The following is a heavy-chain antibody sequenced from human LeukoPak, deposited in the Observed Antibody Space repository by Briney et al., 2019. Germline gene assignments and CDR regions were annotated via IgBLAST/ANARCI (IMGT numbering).Heavy chain of an antibody. Sequence: GGSLRLSCAASGFTFSTYWMHWVRQAPGKGLVWVSRINSDGATTTYADSVKGRFTISRDNAKNTLFLHMSSLRAEDTAIYYCAKDLRGIGDETAFWGQGTLVTVSS. J-gene: IGHJ4*02. V-gene: IGHV3-74*03. D-gene: IGHD3-16*01. CDR1: GFTFSTYW. CDR2: INSDGATT. CDR3: AKDLRGIGDETAF.